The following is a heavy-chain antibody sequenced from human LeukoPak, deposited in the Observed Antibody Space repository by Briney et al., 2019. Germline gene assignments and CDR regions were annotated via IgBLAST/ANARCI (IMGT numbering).Heavy chain of an antibody. CDR2: ISSSSSYI. J-gene: IGHJ4*02. CDR1: GFTFSTYK. V-gene: IGHV3-21*01. CDR3: ARHSSGLDY. Sequence: GGSLRLSCAASGFTFSTYKINWVRQAPGKGLEWVSSISSSSSYISYAASVKGRFTISRDNAKNSLYLQMNSLRAEGTAVYYCARHSSGLDYWGQGTLVTVSS. D-gene: IGHD6-19*01.